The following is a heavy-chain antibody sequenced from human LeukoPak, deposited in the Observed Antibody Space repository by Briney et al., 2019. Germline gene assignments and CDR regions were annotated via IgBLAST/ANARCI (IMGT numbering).Heavy chain of an antibody. J-gene: IGHJ4*02. D-gene: IGHD5-12*01. CDR2: INQDGSAK. Sequence: PGGSRRLSCADSGFLFSNSWMAWVRQAPGRGLEWLANINQDGSAKTCVDSVKGRFTISRDNAKNSLYLQMNSLRAEDTAMYYCARDSGYNAFDYWGQGTLVTVSS. CDR1: GFLFSNSW. V-gene: IGHV3-7*05. CDR3: ARDSGYNAFDY.